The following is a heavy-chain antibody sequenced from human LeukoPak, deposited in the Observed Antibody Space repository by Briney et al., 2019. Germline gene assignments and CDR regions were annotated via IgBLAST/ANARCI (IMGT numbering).Heavy chain of an antibody. D-gene: IGHD3-10*01. CDR2: ISGSGGST. Sequence: GGSLRLSCAASGFTFSSYGMSWVRQAPGKGLEWVSAISGSGGSTYYADSVKGRFTISRDNSKNTLYLQMNSLRAEDTAVYYCAKEGGSGSYTYYYYYYMDVWGKGTTVTISS. J-gene: IGHJ6*03. V-gene: IGHV3-23*01. CDR3: AKEGGSGSYTYYYYYYMDV. CDR1: GFTFSSYG.